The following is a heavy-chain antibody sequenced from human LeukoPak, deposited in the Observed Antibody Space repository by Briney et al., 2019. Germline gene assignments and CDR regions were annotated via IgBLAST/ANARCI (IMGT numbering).Heavy chain of an antibody. D-gene: IGHD5-24*01. CDR1: GYTLTGYF. CDR3: ASEGDGSNLYSWFYT. CDR2: INPNSAGT. J-gene: IGHJ5*02. Sequence: ASVKVSCKTSGYTLTGYFIHWVRQAPGQGLEWMGWINPNSAGTNSAQKFQGRLTMTWDTSIRTAYMQLGWLKSDDTAVYYCASEGDGSNLYSWFYTWGQGTLVTVSA. V-gene: IGHV1-2*02.